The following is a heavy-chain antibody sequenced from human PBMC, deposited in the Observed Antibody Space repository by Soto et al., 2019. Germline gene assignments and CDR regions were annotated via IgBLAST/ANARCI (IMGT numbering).Heavy chain of an antibody. CDR2: ISSRGDTI. CDR3: ARYSGWYSYNWFDP. Sequence: GGSLRLSCAASGFIFSDFHMTWIRQAPGKGLELVAYISSRGDTIYYADSVKGRFTISRDNAENSVYLQMSSLRGEDTAMYYCARYSGWYSYNWFDPWGQGTLVTVS. V-gene: IGHV3-11*01. J-gene: IGHJ5*02. D-gene: IGHD6-19*01. CDR1: GFIFSDFH.